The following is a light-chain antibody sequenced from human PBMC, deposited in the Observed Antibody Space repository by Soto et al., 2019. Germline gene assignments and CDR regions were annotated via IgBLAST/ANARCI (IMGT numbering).Light chain of an antibody. CDR3: QQYNNWPRT. Sequence: IVMTQSPVTLSVSPGERVTLSCRASQSVSSYLAWYQQKPAQAPRLLIYGASTRATGIPARFSGSGSGTEFTLTISSLQSEDFAVYYRQQYNNWPRTYGQGTKVDIK. CDR1: QSVSSY. CDR2: GAS. J-gene: IGKJ1*01. V-gene: IGKV3-15*01.